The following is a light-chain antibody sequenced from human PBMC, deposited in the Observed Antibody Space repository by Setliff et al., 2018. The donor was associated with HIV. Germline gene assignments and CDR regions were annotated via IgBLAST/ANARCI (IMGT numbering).Light chain of an antibody. CDR1: SSNIAQSD. CDR2: DNN. V-gene: IGLV1-51*01. Sequence: QSVLTQPPSMSAAPGQKVTISCSGNSSNIAQSDVSWYQHLPGTAPKLIIYDNNKRPSGLPARFSGSKSGTSATLGITGLQTGDEAHYYCGAWDSRLSAAVFGGGTQLTVL. CDR3: GAWDSRLSAAV. J-gene: IGLJ7*01.